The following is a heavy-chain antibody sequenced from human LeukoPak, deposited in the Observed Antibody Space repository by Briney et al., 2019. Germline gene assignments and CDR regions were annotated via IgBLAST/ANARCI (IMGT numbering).Heavy chain of an antibody. CDR3: ARSEASYYYGSGSRKTAFDP. J-gene: IGHJ5*02. D-gene: IGHD3-10*01. V-gene: IGHV1-2*06. Sequence: ASVKVSCKASGYTFTGHYMHWVRQAPGQGLEWMGRINPNSGGTNYAQKFQGRVTMTRDTSISTAYMELSRLRSDDTAVYYCARSEASYYYGSGSRKTAFDPWGQGTLVTVSS. CDR1: GYTFTGHY. CDR2: INPNSGGT.